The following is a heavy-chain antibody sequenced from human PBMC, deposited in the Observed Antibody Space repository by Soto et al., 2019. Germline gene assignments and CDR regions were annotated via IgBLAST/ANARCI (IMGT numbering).Heavy chain of an antibody. CDR2: INAGNGNT. D-gene: IGHD1-26*01. Sequence: ASVKVSSKASGYTFTSYAMHWVRQAPGQRLEWMGWINAGNGNTKYSQKFQGRVTITRDTSASTAYMELSSLRSEDTAVYYCAREYGGSYYRSHYFDYWGQGTLVTVS. V-gene: IGHV1-3*01. CDR3: AREYGGSYYRSHYFDY. J-gene: IGHJ4*02. CDR1: GYTFTSYA.